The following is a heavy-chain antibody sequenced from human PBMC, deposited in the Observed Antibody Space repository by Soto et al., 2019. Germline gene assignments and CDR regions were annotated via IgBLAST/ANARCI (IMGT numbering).Heavy chain of an antibody. D-gene: IGHD6-13*01. CDR1: GFSISSFW. CDR2: IKQDGSEK. J-gene: IGHJ6*02. CDR3: ARNSMQEVVIHYYYYGMDV. V-gene: IGHV3-7*05. Sequence: GGSLRLSCAASGFSISSFWMTWVRQAPGAGLEWVANIKQDGSEKYYVDSVSGRFTISRDNAKNSLYLEMNSLRAEDTAVYYCARNSMQEVVIHYYYYGMDVWGQGTTVTVSS.